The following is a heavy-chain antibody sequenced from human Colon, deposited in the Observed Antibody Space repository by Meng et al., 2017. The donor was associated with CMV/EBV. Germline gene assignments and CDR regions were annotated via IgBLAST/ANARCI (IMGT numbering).Heavy chain of an antibody. CDR2: IKHDGSEQ. J-gene: IGHJ6*02. V-gene: IGHV3-7*01. D-gene: IGHD3-10*01. CDR3: ARDLKARGAGTARGMDV. CDR1: GFTFVSYW. Sequence: GGSLRLSCAASGFTFVSYWMSWVRQAPGKGLEWVASIKHDGSEQYYVDSVKGRFTIARDTARDSVYLQMNTLRAEDTAVYYWARDLKARGAGTARGMDVWGQGTTVTVSS.